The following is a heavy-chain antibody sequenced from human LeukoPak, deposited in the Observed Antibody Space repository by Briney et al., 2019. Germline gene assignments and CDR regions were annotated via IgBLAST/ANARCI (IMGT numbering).Heavy chain of an antibody. CDR2: TILIFGTA. Sequence: SVKVSCKASGGTFSSYAISWVRQAPGQGLEWMGGTILIFGTANYAQQFQGRVPITADQSTSTAYMELSSLRSEDTAVYYCARITAVVWFDPWGQGTLVTVSS. D-gene: IGHD2-21*01. CDR1: GGTFSSYA. CDR3: ARITAVVWFDP. V-gene: IGHV1-69*13. J-gene: IGHJ5*02.